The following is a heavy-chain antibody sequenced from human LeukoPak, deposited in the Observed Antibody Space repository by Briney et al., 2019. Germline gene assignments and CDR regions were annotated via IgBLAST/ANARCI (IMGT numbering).Heavy chain of an antibody. CDR1: GYSFTNYG. Sequence: ASVEVSCKASGYSFTNYGVAWVRQAPGQGPEWMGGISAKNGNATYAQQFQGRVTMTIETSTNTAYMELRSLRSDDAAVYYCARDLNGRLIGYWGQGTLVTVSS. V-gene: IGHV1-18*01. J-gene: IGHJ4*02. CDR2: ISAKNGNA. D-gene: IGHD2-8*01. CDR3: ARDLNGRLIGY.